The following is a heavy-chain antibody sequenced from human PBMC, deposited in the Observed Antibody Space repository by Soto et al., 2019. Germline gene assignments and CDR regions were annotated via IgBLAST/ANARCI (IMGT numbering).Heavy chain of an antibody. D-gene: IGHD3-22*01. V-gene: IGHV5-10-1*01. CDR1: GYSFTSYW. Sequence: GESLKISCKGSGYSFTSYWISWVRQMPGKGLEWMGRIDPSDSYTNYSPSFQGHVTISADKSISTAYLQWSNLKASDTAMYYCARLRGVYYYDSSGYYAIYYYYGMDVWGQGTTVTVSS. CDR3: ARLRGVYYYDSSGYYAIYYYYGMDV. J-gene: IGHJ6*02. CDR2: IDPSDSYT.